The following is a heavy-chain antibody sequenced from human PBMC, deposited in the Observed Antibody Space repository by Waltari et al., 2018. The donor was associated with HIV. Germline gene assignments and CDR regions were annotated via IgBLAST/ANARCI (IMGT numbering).Heavy chain of an antibody. J-gene: IGHJ4*02. CDR2: ISHSGKT. D-gene: IGHD1-7*01. CDR1: GYSITRAHY. Sequence: QVQLQESGPGLVKPSETLSLTCRVSGYSITRAHYWGWIRQPPGKGLQWIGSISHSGKTYYDPTRKSRINISRDTSKNLFSLELTSVTAADTAVYYCARLMSTTRFDSWGQGTLVSVSS. V-gene: IGHV4-38-2*01. CDR3: ARLMSTTRFDS.